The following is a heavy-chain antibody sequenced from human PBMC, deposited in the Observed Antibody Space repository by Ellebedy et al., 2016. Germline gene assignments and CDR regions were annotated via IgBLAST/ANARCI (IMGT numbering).Heavy chain of an antibody. CDR3: AKDRTPGLYGGADY. V-gene: IGHV3-9*01. J-gene: IGHJ4*02. D-gene: IGHD4-23*01. CDR1: GFTFDDYA. CDR2: ISWNSGSI. Sequence: GGSLRLXXAASGFTFDDYAMHWVRQAPGKGLEWVSGISWNSGSIGYADSVKGRFTISRDNAKNSLYLQMNSLRAEDTAVYYCAKDRTPGLYGGADYWGQGTLVTVSS.